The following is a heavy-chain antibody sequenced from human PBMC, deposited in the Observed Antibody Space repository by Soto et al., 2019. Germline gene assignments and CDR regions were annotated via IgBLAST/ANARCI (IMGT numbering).Heavy chain of an antibody. Sequence: GESNRISCSGAGDSCVADCGGWVRKMPGKGLEWMGIIFPGDSDTRYRPSFQGQVTISVDRSINTAYLQWSSLKASDTAMYFCARGGIIGTPPGYWGQGTQVTGSS. V-gene: IGHV5-51*01. D-gene: IGHD1-7*01. CDR1: GDSCVADC. J-gene: IGHJ4*02. CDR2: IFPGDSDT. CDR3: ARGGIIGTPPGY.